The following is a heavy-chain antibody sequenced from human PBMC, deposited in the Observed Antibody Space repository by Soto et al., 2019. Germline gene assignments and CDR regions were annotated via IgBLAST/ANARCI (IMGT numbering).Heavy chain of an antibody. D-gene: IGHD3-10*01. J-gene: IGHJ4*01. CDR2: IIPVFGTT. Sequence: QVHVVQSGAEVKKPGSSVKVTCKAFGGTFNSFGINWVRQAPGQGLEWMGGIIPVFGTTKYAQKFRDRVTMVAEGATNRSYMEFLSLTPDATAVYHCAREVRGRGAYYLDSWGQGALVTVSP. CDR1: GGTFNSFG. CDR3: AREVRGRGAYYLDS. V-gene: IGHV1-69*01.